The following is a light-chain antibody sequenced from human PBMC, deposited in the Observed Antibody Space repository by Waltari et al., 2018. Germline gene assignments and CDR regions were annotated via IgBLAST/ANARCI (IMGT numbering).Light chain of an antibody. J-gene: IGKJ4*01. CDR2: DAS. V-gene: IGKV1-33*01. CDR3: QQYENLPLT. Sequence: DIQMTQSPSSLSASVGDRVTITCQASQDITNYLNWYQQKPGKAPKLLIYDASNLETGVPSRFSGSGSGTDFTFTISSLQPEDIATYYCQQYENLPLTFGGGTK. CDR1: QDITNY.